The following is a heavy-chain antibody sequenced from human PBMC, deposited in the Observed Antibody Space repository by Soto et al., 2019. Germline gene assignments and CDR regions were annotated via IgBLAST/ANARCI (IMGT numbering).Heavy chain of an antibody. CDR3: AREALLEGDDSSGYYSDHDAFDI. CDR2: ITPIFGTA. CDR1: GGTFSSYA. J-gene: IGHJ3*02. Sequence: QVQLVQSGAEVKKPGSSVKVSCKASGGTFSSYAISWVRQAPGQGLEWMGGITPIFGTANYAQKFQGRVTITVDESTGAAYMELSSLRSEDTAVYYCAREALLEGDDSSGYYSDHDAFDIWGQGTMVTVSS. V-gene: IGHV1-69*01. D-gene: IGHD3-22*01.